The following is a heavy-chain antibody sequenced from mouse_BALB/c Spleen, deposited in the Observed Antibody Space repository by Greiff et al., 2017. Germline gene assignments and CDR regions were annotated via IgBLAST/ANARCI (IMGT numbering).Heavy chain of an antibody. V-gene: IGHV1-14*01. D-gene: IGHD2-3*01. CDR3: ARAGAGWLLLPFAY. CDR1: GYTFTSYV. Sequence: EVKLQQSGPELVKPGASVKMSCKASGYTFTSYVMHWVKQKPGQGLEWIGYINPYNDGTKYNEKFKGKATLTSDKSSSTAYMELSSLTSEDSAVYYCARAGAGWLLLPFAYWGQGTLVTVSA. CDR2: INPYNDGT. J-gene: IGHJ3*01.